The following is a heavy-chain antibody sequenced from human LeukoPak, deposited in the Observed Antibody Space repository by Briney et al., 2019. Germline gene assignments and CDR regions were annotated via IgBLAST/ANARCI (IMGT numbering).Heavy chain of an antibody. CDR1: GFTFSSYW. J-gene: IGHJ3*02. CDR3: ARGHDYGRAFDI. D-gene: IGHD4-17*01. Sequence: GGSLRLSCAASGFTFSSYWMSWVRQAPGKGLEWVANIKQDGSEKYYVDSVKGRFTISRDNSKNTLYLQMNSLRAEDTAVYYCARGHDYGRAFDIWGQGTMVTVSS. V-gene: IGHV3-7*04. CDR2: IKQDGSEK.